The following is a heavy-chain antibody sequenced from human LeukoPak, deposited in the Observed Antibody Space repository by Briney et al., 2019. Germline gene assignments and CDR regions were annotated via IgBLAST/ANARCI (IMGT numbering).Heavy chain of an antibody. J-gene: IGHJ4*02. CDR1: GFTFSSYW. CDR2: INKDGGEK. D-gene: IGHD2-15*01. Sequence: PGGSLRLSCVASGFTFSSYWMSWVRQAPGKGLEWVANINKDGGEKYYLDSVKGRFTISRDNAMDSLYLQMNSLRAEDTAVYYCARRYCSGGSCYSVDYWGQGTLVTVSS. CDR3: ARRYCSGGSCYSVDY. V-gene: IGHV3-7*01.